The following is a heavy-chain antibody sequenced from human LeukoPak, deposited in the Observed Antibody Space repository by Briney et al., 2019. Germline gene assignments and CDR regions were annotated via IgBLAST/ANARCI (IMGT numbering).Heavy chain of an antibody. CDR2: MNSNSGAT. CDR3: TRSSGKIDY. D-gene: IGHD6-19*01. V-gene: IGHV1-2*02. J-gene: IGHJ4*02. CDR1: GYTFTDYY. Sequence: GAAVKVSCKGSGYTFTDYYIHWVRLAPGQGFEWMAWMNSNSGATKYAQKFQDRVTVTRDTSISTAYMELSSLRSDDTAVYFCTRSSGKIDYWGQGTQATVSS.